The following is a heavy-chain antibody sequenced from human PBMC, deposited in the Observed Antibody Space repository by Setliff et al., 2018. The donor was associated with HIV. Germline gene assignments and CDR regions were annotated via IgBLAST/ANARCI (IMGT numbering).Heavy chain of an antibody. D-gene: IGHD1-26*01. Sequence: GGSLRLSCAVSGLTLRNHVMHWVRQAPGKGLEWMAAISYDGTNEWYADSVKGRFTISRDNSQNTVFLQMDSLRPEDTAFYYCARGQGILIVGDYWGPGTLVTVSS. J-gene: IGHJ4*02. CDR2: ISYDGTNE. CDR3: ARGQGILIVGDY. V-gene: IGHV3-30*03. CDR1: GLTLRNHV.